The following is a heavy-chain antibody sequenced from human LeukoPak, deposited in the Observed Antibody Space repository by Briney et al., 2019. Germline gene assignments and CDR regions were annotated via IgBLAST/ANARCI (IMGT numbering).Heavy chain of an antibody. CDR2: ITWNSDDM. CDR3: TRVTSWRTGFDY. CDR1: GFTFEAYG. D-gene: IGHD1-1*01. V-gene: IGHV3-9*01. Sequence: GGSLRLSCAASGFTFEAYGMYWVRQAPGKGLEWVSGITWNSDDMAYADSVKGGFTISRDNAKNCLYLQMNSLTVEDTALYYCTRVTSWRTGFDYWGQGTLVTVSS. J-gene: IGHJ4*02.